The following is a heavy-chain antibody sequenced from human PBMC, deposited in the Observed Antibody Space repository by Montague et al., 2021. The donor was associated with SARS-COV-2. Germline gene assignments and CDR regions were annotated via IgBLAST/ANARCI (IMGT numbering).Heavy chain of an antibody. J-gene: IGHJ3*02. CDR2: IYHSGST. D-gene: IGHD1-26*01. V-gene: IGHV4-39*01. CDR1: GGSISSSSYY. Sequence: SETLSLTCTVSGGSISSSSYYWAWIRQPPGKGLEWIGSIYHSGSTFYNPSLKSRVSMSVDTSQNQFSLKLSPVTAADTAMYYCARVKWELSVGNVFDIWGQGPMVTVSS. CDR3: ARVKWELSVGNVFDI.